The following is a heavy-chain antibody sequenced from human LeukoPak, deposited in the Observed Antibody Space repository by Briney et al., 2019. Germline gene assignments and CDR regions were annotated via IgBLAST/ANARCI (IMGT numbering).Heavy chain of an antibody. Sequence: PGGSLRLSCAASGFTFDDYAMHWVRQAPGKGLEGVSGISWNSGRIGYADSVKGRFTISRDNAKNSLYLQMNSLRAEDMALYYCAKDSSSWGFDYFDYWGQGTLVTVSS. J-gene: IGHJ4*02. V-gene: IGHV3-9*03. CDR1: GFTFDDYA. CDR3: AKDSSSWGFDYFDY. D-gene: IGHD6-13*01. CDR2: ISWNSGRI.